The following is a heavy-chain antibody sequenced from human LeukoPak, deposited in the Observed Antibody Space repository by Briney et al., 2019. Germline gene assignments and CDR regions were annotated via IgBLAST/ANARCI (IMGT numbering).Heavy chain of an antibody. D-gene: IGHD5-12*01. CDR3: ARGVGGYGPYDY. CDR1: GDSFNTYY. CDR2: MYYSGNN. Sequence: KTSETLSLTCTVSGDSFNTYYWSWLRQPPGKGLEWIGYMYYSGNNNYHPFLKRRVTLSFSTPKSQFSLRLKSVTAADTAVYYCARGVGGYGPYDYWGQGTLVTVSS. J-gene: IGHJ4*02. V-gene: IGHV4-59*01.